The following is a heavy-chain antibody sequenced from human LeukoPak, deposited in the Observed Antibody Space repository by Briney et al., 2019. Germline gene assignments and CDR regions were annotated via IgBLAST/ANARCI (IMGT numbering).Heavy chain of an antibody. Sequence: PGGSLRLSCVASGFIFSDYSMNWVRQAPGKGLEWVSSISSSSSYIYYADSVKGRFTISRDNAKNSLYLQMNSLRAEDTAVYYCARWKYDFPTGMDVWGKGTTVTVSS. V-gene: IGHV3-21*01. D-gene: IGHD3-3*01. CDR1: GFIFSDYS. CDR2: ISSSSSYI. CDR3: ARWKYDFPTGMDV. J-gene: IGHJ6*04.